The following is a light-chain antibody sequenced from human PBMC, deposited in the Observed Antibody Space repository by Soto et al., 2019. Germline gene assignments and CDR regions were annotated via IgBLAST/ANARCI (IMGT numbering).Light chain of an antibody. J-gene: IGKJ5*01. CDR1: QSVSSSY. Sequence: EIVLTQSPGTLSLSPGERATLSCRASQSVSSSYLAWYQQKPGRAPRLLIYGASNRATGIPDRFSGSGSGTDFTLTISRLEPEDFAVYYCQQYGSSPSITFGQGTRLEIK. V-gene: IGKV3-20*01. CDR3: QQYGSSPSIT. CDR2: GAS.